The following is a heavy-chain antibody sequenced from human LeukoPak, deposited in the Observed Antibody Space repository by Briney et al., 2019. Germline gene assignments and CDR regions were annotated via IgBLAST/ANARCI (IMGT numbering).Heavy chain of an antibody. V-gene: IGHV1-69*05. J-gene: IGHJ4*02. Sequence: GASVKVSCKASGYTFTGYYMHWVRQAPGQGLEWMGGIIPIFGTANYAQKFQGRVTITTDESTSTAYMELSSLRSEDTAVYYCARGYYDGSGPGPFDYWGQGTLVTVSS. CDR2: IIPIFGTA. CDR3: ARGYYDGSGPGPFDY. CDR1: GYTFTGYY. D-gene: IGHD3-22*01.